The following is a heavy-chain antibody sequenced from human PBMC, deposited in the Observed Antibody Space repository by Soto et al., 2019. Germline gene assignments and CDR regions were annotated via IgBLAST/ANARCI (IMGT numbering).Heavy chain of an antibody. D-gene: IGHD3-22*01. Sequence: QVHLVESGGGLVKPGGSLRLSCAASGFTFSDYYMNWIRQAPGKGLEWVSYISTGSTNTIYADSVKGRFTISRDNAKNSLYLQMNSLRAEDTAVYYCAGTQGGMITSYYGMDVWGQGTTVTVSS. V-gene: IGHV3-11*06. CDR3: AGTQGGMITSYYGMDV. J-gene: IGHJ6*02. CDR2: ISTGSTNT. CDR1: GFTFSDYY.